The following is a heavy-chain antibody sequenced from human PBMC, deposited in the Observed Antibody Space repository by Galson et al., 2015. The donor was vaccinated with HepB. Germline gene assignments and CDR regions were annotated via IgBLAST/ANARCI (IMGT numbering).Heavy chain of an antibody. D-gene: IGHD3-22*01. Sequence: SVKVSCKASGYTFTSYYMHWVRQAPGQGLEWMGIINPSGGSTSYAQKFQGRVTMTRDTSASTVYMELSSLRSEDTAVYYCASFDYYDSSGYHRNDAFDIWGQGTMVTVSS. V-gene: IGHV1-46*01. CDR1: GYTFTSYY. CDR2: INPSGGST. J-gene: IGHJ3*02. CDR3: ASFDYYDSSGYHRNDAFDI.